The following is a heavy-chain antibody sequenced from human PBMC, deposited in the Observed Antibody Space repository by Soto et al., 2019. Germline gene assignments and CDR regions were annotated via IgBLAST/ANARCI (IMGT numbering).Heavy chain of an antibody. J-gene: IGHJ5*02. Sequence: QVQLVQSGAEVKKPGASVKVSCKASGYTFTSYGISWVRQAPGQGLEWMGWISVYNGKTNYAQKLQGRVTMTTDTXXSTAYMELRSLRSDDTAVYYCARDQEGITMIVGGTWGQGTLVTVSS. D-gene: IGHD3-22*01. CDR3: ARDQEGITMIVGGT. CDR2: ISVYNGKT. V-gene: IGHV1-18*01. CDR1: GYTFTSYG.